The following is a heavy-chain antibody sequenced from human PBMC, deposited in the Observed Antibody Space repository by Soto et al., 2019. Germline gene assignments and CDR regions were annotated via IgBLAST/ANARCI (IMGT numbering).Heavy chain of an antibody. J-gene: IGHJ6*03. V-gene: IGHV1-8*01. Sequence: ASVKVSCKASGYTFTSYDINWVRQATGQGLEWMGWMNPNSGNTGYAQKFQGRVTMTRNTSISTAYMELNSLRAEDTAVYYCAKESRGAEDYYMDVWGKGTTVTVSS. CDR2: MNPNSGNT. CDR3: AKESRGAEDYYMDV. CDR1: GYTFTSYD.